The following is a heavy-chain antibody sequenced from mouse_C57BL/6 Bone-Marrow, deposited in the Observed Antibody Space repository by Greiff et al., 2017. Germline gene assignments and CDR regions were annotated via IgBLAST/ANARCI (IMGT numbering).Heavy chain of an antibody. V-gene: IGHV1-4*01. J-gene: IGHJ3*01. CDR2: IHPSSGYT. D-gene: IGHD2-5*01. Sequence: VQLQQSGAELARPGASVKMSCKASGYTFTSYTMHWVKQRPGQGLEWIGYIHPSSGYTKYNQKFKDKATVTADKSSSTAYMQLSSLTSEDSAVYDCARGKESNYVFAYWGQGTRVTVSA. CDR1: GYTFTSYT. CDR3: ARGKESNYVFAY.